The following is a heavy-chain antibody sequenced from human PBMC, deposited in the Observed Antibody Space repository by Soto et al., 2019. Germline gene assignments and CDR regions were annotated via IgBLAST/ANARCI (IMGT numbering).Heavy chain of an antibody. CDR3: VKDRAVDNQTPYGMDV. D-gene: IGHD1-20*01. V-gene: IGHV3-23*01. CDR1: PITVYNFAA. J-gene: IGHJ6*02. CDR2: ISGRGDHR. Sequence: EMQLLESGGGLGQPGGSLRLSCVASPITVYNFAAMSWVRQTPERGLEWVATISGRGDHRYYADSMKRRFTISRDNSKYRLYLQMDGLRVDDTAVYYCVKDRAVDNQTPYGMDVWGQGTTVTV.